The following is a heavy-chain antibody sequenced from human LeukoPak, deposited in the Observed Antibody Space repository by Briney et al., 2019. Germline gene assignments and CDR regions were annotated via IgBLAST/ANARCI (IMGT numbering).Heavy chain of an antibody. J-gene: IGHJ5*02. CDR1: GFTFSNYW. Sequence: GGSLRLSCAASGFTFSNYWMTWVRQAPGKGLEWVAHIKQDGSETHYVDSVKGRFTISRDNAKNSLYLQINSLRAEDTAVYYCGRLRSGEGWLDPWGQGTLITVS. CDR2: IKQDGSET. V-gene: IGHV3-7*01. CDR3: GRLRSGEGWLDP. D-gene: IGHD3-10*01.